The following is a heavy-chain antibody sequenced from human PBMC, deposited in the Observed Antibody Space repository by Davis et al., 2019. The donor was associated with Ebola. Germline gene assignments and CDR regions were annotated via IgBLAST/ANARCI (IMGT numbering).Heavy chain of an antibody. CDR3: ARIRRYYYYYMDV. J-gene: IGHJ6*03. CDR2: ISAYNGNT. CDR1: GYTFTSYD. D-gene: IGHD3-16*01. Sequence: ASVKVSCKASGYTFTSYDINWVRQAPGQGLEWMGWISAYNGNTNYAQKLQGRVTMTTDTSTSTAYMELRSLRSDDTAVYYCARIRRYYYYYMDVWGKGTTVTVSS. V-gene: IGHV1-18*01.